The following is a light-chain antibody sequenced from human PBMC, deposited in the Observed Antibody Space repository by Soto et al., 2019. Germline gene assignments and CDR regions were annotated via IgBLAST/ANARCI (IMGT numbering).Light chain of an antibody. J-gene: IGKJ1*01. Sequence: DIQMTQSPSTLSAFVGDRGTITCRARQSISTWLAWYQHKPGKTPKLLVYDASTLESGVPSGFSGRGSGTEFTLTISSLQPDDFATYYCLQYNSFPRTFGQGTKVEIK. CDR3: LQYNSFPRT. CDR1: QSISTW. V-gene: IGKV1-5*01. CDR2: DAS.